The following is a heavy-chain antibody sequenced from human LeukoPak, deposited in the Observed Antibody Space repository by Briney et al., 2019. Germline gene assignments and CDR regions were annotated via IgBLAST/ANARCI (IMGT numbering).Heavy chain of an antibody. Sequence: ASVKVSCKASGYTFTDYYLNWVRQAPGQGLEWMGWINPNSGGTIYAQNFQGRITVTRDMSISTAYMELSSLRSDDTAVYFCTRGHYYYAFDVWGQGTTVTVSS. V-gene: IGHV1-2*02. J-gene: IGHJ6*02. CDR2: INPNSGGT. CDR1: GYTFTDYY. CDR3: TRGHYYYAFDV.